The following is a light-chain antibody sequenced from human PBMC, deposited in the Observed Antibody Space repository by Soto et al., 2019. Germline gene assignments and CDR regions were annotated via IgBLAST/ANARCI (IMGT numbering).Light chain of an antibody. J-gene: IGKJ3*01. V-gene: IGKV3-20*01. CDR3: QHYGSSPLFT. CDR1: QSVSSSY. CDR2: GTS. Sequence: EIVLTQSPGTLSLSPGEGATLSCRASQSVSSSYLAWYQQKPGQAPRLLIYGTSGRATGIPDRFSGSGSGTAFTLTISRLEPEDFAAYYCQHYGSSPLFTFGPGTKVDIK.